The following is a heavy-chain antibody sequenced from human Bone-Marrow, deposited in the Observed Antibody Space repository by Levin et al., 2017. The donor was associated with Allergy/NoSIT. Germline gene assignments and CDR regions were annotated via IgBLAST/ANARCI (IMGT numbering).Heavy chain of an antibody. J-gene: IGHJ6*03. CDR1: GYSFTSFG. Sequence: EASVKVSCRASGYSFTSFGISWVRQAPGQGLEWMGGISVYNGDTKYAQNFQDRVTMTTDTATPTAHMELRSLRSDDTAIYYCARDHSPVNLVQGISGYYYYLDVWGKGTTVTVSS. CDR2: ISVYNGDT. V-gene: IGHV1-18*01. CDR3: ARDHSPVNLVQGISGYYYYLDV. D-gene: IGHD3-10*01.